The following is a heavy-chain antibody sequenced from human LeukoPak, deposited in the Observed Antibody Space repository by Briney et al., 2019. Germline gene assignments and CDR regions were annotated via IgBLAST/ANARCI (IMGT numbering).Heavy chain of an antibody. J-gene: IGHJ4*02. D-gene: IGHD3-16*01. CDR3: AKDLSRRYYDVYYFDY. V-gene: IGHV3-23*01. Sequence: GGSLRLSCVASGFTFDGYWMTWVRQAPGKGLEWVSAITGSGGSTYYADSVKGRFTISRDNSKNTLYLQMHSLRAEDTAVYYCAKDLSRRYYDVYYFDYWGQGTLLTVSS. CDR1: GFTFDGYW. CDR2: ITGSGGST.